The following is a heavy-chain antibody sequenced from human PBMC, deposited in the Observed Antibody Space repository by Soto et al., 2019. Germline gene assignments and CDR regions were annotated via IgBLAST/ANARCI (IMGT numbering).Heavy chain of an antibody. D-gene: IGHD3-22*01. V-gene: IGHV3-48*03. CDR2: ISSGGTSK. CDR1: GFTFSTYE. J-gene: IGHJ1*01. Sequence: PGGSLRLSCAASGFTFSTYEMNWVRQAPGKGLEWLSYISSGGTSKYYADSVKGRFTISRDNAKNSLSLQMSSLRAEDTAIYYCASGKGGVEVITDYFHHWGQGILVTVSS. CDR3: ASGKGGVEVITDYFHH.